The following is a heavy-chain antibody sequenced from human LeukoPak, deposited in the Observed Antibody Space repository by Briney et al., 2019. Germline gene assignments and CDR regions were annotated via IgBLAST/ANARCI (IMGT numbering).Heavy chain of an antibody. CDR3: ARLSSAAAGDY. D-gene: IGHD6-13*01. J-gene: IGHJ4*02. V-gene: IGHV4-39*01. CDR2: IYYSGIT. Sequence: SETLSLTCTVSGGSISSSSYYWGWIRQPPGKGLEWLGTIYYSGITYYNPSLKSRITISVDTSKNQFSLKLRSVTAADTAVYYCARLSSAAAGDYWGQGMLVTVSS. CDR1: GGSISSSSYY.